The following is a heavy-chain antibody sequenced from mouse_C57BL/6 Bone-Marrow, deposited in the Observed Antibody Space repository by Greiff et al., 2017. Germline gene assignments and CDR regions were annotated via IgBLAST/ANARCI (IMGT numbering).Heavy chain of an antibody. J-gene: IGHJ3*01. V-gene: IGHV1-55*01. Sequence: VQLQQPGAELVKPGASVKMSCKASGYTFTSYWITWVKQRPGQGLGWIGDIYPGSGSTNYNEKFKSKATLTVDTSSSTAYMQLSSPTSEDSAVYYCARLRQLRPAWLAYWGQGTLVTVSA. CDR2: IYPGSGST. CDR3: ARLRQLRPAWLAY. CDR1: GYTFTSYW. D-gene: IGHD3-2*02.